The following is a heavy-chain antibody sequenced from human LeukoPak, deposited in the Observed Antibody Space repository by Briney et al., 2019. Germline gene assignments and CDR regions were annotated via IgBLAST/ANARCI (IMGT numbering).Heavy chain of an antibody. D-gene: IGHD6-6*01. Sequence: ASVKVSCKASGGTFSSYAIIWVRQAPGQGLEWMGRIIPILGIANYAQKFQGRVTITADKSTSTAYMELSSLRSEDTAVYYCARVRIAARPGAEYWGQGTLVTVSS. CDR2: IIPILGIA. J-gene: IGHJ4*02. CDR3: ARVRIAARPGAEY. CDR1: GGTFSSYA. V-gene: IGHV1-69*04.